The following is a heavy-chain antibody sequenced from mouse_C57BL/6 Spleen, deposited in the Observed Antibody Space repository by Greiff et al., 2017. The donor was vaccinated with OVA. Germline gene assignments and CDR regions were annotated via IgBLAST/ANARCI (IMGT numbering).Heavy chain of an antibody. CDR3: TRGDFTDY. V-gene: IGHV1-15*01. D-gene: IGHD2-12*01. J-gene: IGHJ2*01. CDR1: GYTFTDYE. CDR2: IDPETGGT. Sequence: VQGVESGAELVRPGASVTLSCKASGYTFTDYEMHWVKQTPVHGLEWIGAIDPETGGTAYNQKFKGKAILTADKSSSTAYMELRSLTSEDSAVYYCTRGDFTDYWGQGTTLTVSS.